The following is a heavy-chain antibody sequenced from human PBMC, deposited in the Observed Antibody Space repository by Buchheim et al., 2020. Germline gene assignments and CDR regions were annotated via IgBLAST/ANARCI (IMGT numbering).Heavy chain of an antibody. V-gene: IGHV3-74*03. CDR2: IDSDGRTT. J-gene: IGHJ6*02. CDR3: ARWGSGSNYPVQVMDV. CDR1: GFTFSSYW. Sequence: EVQLVESGGGLVQPGGSLRLSCAASGFTFSSYWMHWVRQAPGKGLVWVSRIDSDGRTTPYADSAKGRFTISRDNAKNTLYLQMNRLRDEDTAMYYCARWGSGSNYPVQVMDVWGQGTT. D-gene: IGHD3-10*01.